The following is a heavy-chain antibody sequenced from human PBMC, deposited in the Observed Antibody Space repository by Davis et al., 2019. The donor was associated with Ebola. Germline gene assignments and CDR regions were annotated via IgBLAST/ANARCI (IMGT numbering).Heavy chain of an antibody. D-gene: IGHD3-10*01. V-gene: IGHV5-51*01. CDR2: IFPGDSDT. Sequence: GGSLRLSCKGSGYSFTSHWIVWVRQMPGKGLECMGIIFPGDSDTRYSPSFQGQVTISADKSISTAYLQWSSLKASDTAMYYCARRITMVRGVIDLFDYWGQGTLVTVSS. CDR1: GYSFTSHW. J-gene: IGHJ4*02. CDR3: ARRITMVRGVIDLFDY.